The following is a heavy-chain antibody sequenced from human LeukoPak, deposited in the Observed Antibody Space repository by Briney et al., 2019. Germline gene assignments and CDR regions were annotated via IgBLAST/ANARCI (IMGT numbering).Heavy chain of an antibody. CDR2: INTNTGNP. CDR1: GYTFTSYA. CDR3: ARDQSSSWSNYYYMDV. J-gene: IGHJ6*03. Sequence: ASVKVSCKASGYTFTSYAMNWVRQAPGQGLEWMGWINTNTGNPTYAQSFTGRFVFFLDTSVSTAYLQISSLKAEDTAVYYCARDQSSSWSNYYYMDVWGKGTTVTVSS. V-gene: IGHV7-4-1*02. D-gene: IGHD6-13*01.